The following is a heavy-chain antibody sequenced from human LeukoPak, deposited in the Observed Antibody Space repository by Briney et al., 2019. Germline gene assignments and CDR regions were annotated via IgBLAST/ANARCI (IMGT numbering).Heavy chain of an antibody. J-gene: IGHJ3*02. CDR2: IKSDGMTT. CDR3: ARPGIAVAGIGAFDI. CDR1: GYTFNNYW. V-gene: IGHV3-74*01. Sequence: GGSLRLSCTASGYTFNNYWMHWVRQAPGKGLEWISRIKSDGMTTTYAESVRGRFTISRDNAKSTLYLQMNSLRVEDTAVYYCARPGIAVAGIGAFDIWGQGTMVTVSS. D-gene: IGHD6-19*01.